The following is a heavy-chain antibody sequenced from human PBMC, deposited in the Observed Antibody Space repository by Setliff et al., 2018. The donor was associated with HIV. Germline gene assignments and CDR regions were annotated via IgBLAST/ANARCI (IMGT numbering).Heavy chain of an antibody. CDR2: IYAIGSI. V-gene: IGHV4-4*07. J-gene: IGHJ3*02. Sequence: SETLSLTCSVSGASMSSYYWSWIRQTASKGLEWIGRIYAIGSIIYNPSLRSRVTMSVDTSKNQFSLKLSSATAADTAVYYCARVFPPTRGAPFGIPPGAFDIWGQGTMVTVSS. D-gene: IGHD2-21*01. CDR1: GASMSSYY. CDR3: ARVFPPTRGAPFGIPPGAFDI.